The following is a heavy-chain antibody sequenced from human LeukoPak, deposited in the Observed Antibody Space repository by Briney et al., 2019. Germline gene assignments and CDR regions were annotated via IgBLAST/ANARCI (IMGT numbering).Heavy chain of an antibody. D-gene: IGHD2-15*01. V-gene: IGHV1-18*01. CDR3: ARDPPRIVVVVAATNYYGMDV. J-gene: IGHJ6*02. CDR1: GYTFTSYG. CDR2: ISACNGNT. Sequence: ASVKVSCKASGYTFTSYGISWVRQAPGQGLEWMGWISACNGNTNYAQKLQGRVTMATDTSTSTAYMELRSLRSDDTAVYYCARDPPRIVVVVAATNYYGMDVWGQGTTVTVSS.